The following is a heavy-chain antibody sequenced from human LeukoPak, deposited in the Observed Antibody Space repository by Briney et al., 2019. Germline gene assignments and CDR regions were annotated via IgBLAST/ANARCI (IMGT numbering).Heavy chain of an antibody. CDR1: GYTFTGYY. CDR2: VNPNSGGT. V-gene: IGHV1-2*02. D-gene: IGHD3-10*01. J-gene: IGHJ4*02. CDR3: ATEWFGELASDY. Sequence: ASVKVSCKASGYTFTGYYMHWVRQAPGQGLEWMGWVNPNSGGTNYAQKFQGRVTMTRDTSISTAYMELSRLRSDDTAVYYCATEWFGELASDYWGQGTLVTVSS.